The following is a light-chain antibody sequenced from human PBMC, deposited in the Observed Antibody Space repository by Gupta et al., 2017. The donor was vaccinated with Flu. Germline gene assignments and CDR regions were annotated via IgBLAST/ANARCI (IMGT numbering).Light chain of an antibody. CDR3: QQSDSFPMT. CDR2: AAS. Sequence: PSSLSASVGDSVTITCRASQSIRVILNWYQHRAGKAPQLLIYAASTLQSGVPSRFSGSGSGTDFTLTIIPLEAEDSATYFCQQSDSFPMTFGQGTMVEIK. V-gene: IGKV1-39*01. J-gene: IGKJ1*01. CDR1: QSIRVI.